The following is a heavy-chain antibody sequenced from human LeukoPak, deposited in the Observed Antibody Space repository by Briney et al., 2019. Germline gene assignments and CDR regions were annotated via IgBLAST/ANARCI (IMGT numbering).Heavy chain of an antibody. CDR1: GYTFTSYG. CDR3: ARAHYGGNPDDAFDT. V-gene: IGHV1-18*01. Sequence: ASVKVSCKASGYTFTSYGISWVRQAPGQGLEWMGWISAYNGNTNYAQKLQGRVTMTTDTSTSTAYMELRSLRSDDTAVYYCARAHYGGNPDDAFDTWGQGTMVTVSS. CDR2: ISAYNGNT. J-gene: IGHJ3*02. D-gene: IGHD4-23*01.